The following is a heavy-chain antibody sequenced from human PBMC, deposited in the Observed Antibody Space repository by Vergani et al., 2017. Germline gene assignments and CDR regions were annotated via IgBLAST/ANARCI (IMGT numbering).Heavy chain of an antibody. Sequence: QVQLQESGPGLVKPSQTLSLTCTVSGGSISSGGYYWSWIRQHPGKGLEWIGSIYYSGSTYYNPSLKSRVTISVDTSKNQFSLKLSSVTAADTAVYYCARPTTVTMRDDAFDIWGQGTMVTVSS. D-gene: IGHD4-17*01. J-gene: IGHJ3*02. CDR2: IYYSGST. V-gene: IGHV4-39*01. CDR3: ARPTTVTMRDDAFDI. CDR1: GGSISSGGYY.